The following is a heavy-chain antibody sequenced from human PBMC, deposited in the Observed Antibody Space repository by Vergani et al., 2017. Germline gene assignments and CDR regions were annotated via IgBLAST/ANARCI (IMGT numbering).Heavy chain of an antibody. CDR1: GGSISSTRSY. J-gene: IGHJ4*02. CDR3: ARMGGYDEGDAFRIGYFDS. Sequence: QLQLQESGPGLVKPSETLSLTCSVSGGSISSTRSYWNWIRQHPGKGLEWIGYIYSTGSTHHNPSLRRRINMSVDTSKNQFSLKLNSVTAADTAMYYCARMGGYDEGDAFRIGYFDSWGPGILVTVSS. D-gene: IGHD3-22*01. CDR2: IYSTGST. V-gene: IGHV4-31*03.